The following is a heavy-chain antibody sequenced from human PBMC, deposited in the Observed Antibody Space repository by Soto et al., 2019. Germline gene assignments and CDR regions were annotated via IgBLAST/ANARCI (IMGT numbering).Heavy chain of an antibody. Sequence: SETLSLTCAVSGGSISSGGYSWSWIRQPPGKGLEWIGYIYHSGSTYYNPSLKSRVTISVDRSKNQFSLYLRSVTAADTAVYYCARLRGYSYGSIDSWGQGTLVTVSS. CDR2: IYHSGST. J-gene: IGHJ4*02. V-gene: IGHV4-30-2*01. D-gene: IGHD5-18*01. CDR3: ARLRGYSYGSIDS. CDR1: GGSISSGGYS.